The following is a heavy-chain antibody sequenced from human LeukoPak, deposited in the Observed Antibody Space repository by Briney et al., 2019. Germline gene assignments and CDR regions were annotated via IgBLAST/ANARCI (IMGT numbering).Heavy chain of an antibody. CDR2: ISSSGSTI. D-gene: IGHD6-13*01. Sequence: GGSLRLSCAASGFTFSSYEMNWVRQAPGKGLEWVSYISSSGSTIYYADSVKGRFTISRDNAKNSLYLQMNSLRAEDTAVYYYARDTFLGIAAAGTPDWFDPWGQGTLVTVSS. CDR1: GFTFSSYE. CDR3: ARDTFLGIAAAGTPDWFDP. J-gene: IGHJ5*02. V-gene: IGHV3-48*03.